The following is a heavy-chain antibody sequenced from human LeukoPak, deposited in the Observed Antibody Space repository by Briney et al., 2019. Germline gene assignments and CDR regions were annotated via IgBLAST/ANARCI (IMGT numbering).Heavy chain of an antibody. J-gene: IGHJ4*02. CDR3: TTDQEDIVATILYYFDY. Sequence: PGGSLRLSCAASGFTFSNAWMSWVRQAPGKWLEWVGRIKSKTDGGTTDYAAPVKGRFTISRDDSKNTLYLQMNSLKTEDTAAYYCTTDQEDIVATILYYFDYWGQGTLVTVSS. D-gene: IGHD5-12*01. V-gene: IGHV3-15*01. CDR1: GFTFSNAW. CDR2: IKSKTDGGTT.